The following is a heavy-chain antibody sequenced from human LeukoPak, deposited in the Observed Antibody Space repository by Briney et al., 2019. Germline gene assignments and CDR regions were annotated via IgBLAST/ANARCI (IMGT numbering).Heavy chain of an antibody. CDR2: INPNSGGT. Sequence: ASVKVSCKASGYNFIGHYMHWVRQAPGQGLEWMGWINPNSGGTKYSQKFQGRVTMTRDTSISTAYMELSGLRSDDTATYYCTSLYDVLTGHYRFDYWGQGTLVTVSS. CDR3: TSLYDVLTGHYRFDY. CDR1: GYNFIGHY. D-gene: IGHD3-9*01. J-gene: IGHJ4*02. V-gene: IGHV1-2*02.